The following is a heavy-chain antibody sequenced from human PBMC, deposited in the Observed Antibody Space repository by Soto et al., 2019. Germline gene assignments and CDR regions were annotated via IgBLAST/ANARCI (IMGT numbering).Heavy chain of an antibody. CDR2: ISSSSSYT. Sequence: QVQLVESGGGLVKPGGSLRLSCAASGFTFSDYYMSWIRQAPGKGLEWVSYISSSSSYTNYADSVKCRFTISRDNAKNSLYLQMNSLRAEDTAVYYCAREGNYDYVWGSYRGLQHWGQGTLVTVSS. D-gene: IGHD3-16*02. J-gene: IGHJ1*01. CDR3: AREGNYDYVWGSYRGLQH. V-gene: IGHV3-11*06. CDR1: GFTFSDYY.